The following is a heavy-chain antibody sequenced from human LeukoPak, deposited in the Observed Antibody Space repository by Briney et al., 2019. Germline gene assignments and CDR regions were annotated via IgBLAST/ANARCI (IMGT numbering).Heavy chain of an antibody. CDR1: GYTFTIYG. Sequence: ASVKVSCKASGYTFTIYGISWVRQAPGQGLEWMGWISAYNGNTNYAQERQCRVTMNTDTSTSTAYMELRSLRSDDTAVYYCARGYCSGGSCYPSYIDYWGQGTLVTVSS. CDR2: ISAYNGNT. J-gene: IGHJ4*02. D-gene: IGHD2-15*01. V-gene: IGHV1-18*01. CDR3: ARGYCSGGSCYPSYIDY.